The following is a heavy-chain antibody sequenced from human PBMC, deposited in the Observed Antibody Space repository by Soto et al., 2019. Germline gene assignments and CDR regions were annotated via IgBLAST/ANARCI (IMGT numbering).Heavy chain of an antibody. CDR3: ASGIAAAGTAEYFQH. CDR1: GFTFSSYG. Sequence: GGSLRLSCAASGFTFSSYGMHWVRQAPGKGLEWVVVIWYDGSNKYYADSVKGRFTISRDNSKNTLYLQMNSLRAEDTAVYYCASGIAAAGTAEYFQHWGQGTLVTVSS. D-gene: IGHD6-13*01. J-gene: IGHJ1*01. V-gene: IGHV3-33*01. CDR2: IWYDGSNK.